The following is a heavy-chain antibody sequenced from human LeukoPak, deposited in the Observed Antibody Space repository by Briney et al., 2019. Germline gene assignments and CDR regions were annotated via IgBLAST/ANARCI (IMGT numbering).Heavy chain of an antibody. V-gene: IGHV3-21*01. Sequence: GGSLRLPCAASGFTFSSYSMNWVRQAPGKGLEWVSSISSSSSYIYYADSVKGRFTISRDNAKNSLYLQVNSLRAEDTAVYYCARDLPTVTVFDYWGREPWSPSSQ. CDR2: ISSSSSYI. D-gene: IGHD4-11*01. CDR1: GFTFSSYS. J-gene: IGHJ4*02. CDR3: ARDLPTVTVFDY.